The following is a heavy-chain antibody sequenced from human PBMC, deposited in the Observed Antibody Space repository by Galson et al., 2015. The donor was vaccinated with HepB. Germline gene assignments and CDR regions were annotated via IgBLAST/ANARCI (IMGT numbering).Heavy chain of an antibody. CDR3: ARLPRSNPGGV. D-gene: IGHD4-11*01. CDR1: GFTFSSYS. Sequence: SLRLSCAASGFTFSSYSMNWVRQAPGKGLEWVSYITSSSSTIYYADSVKGRFTISRDNAKNSLYLQMNSLRAEDTAAYYCARLPRSNPGGVWGKGTTVTVSS. J-gene: IGHJ6*04. V-gene: IGHV3-48*01. CDR2: ITSSSSTI.